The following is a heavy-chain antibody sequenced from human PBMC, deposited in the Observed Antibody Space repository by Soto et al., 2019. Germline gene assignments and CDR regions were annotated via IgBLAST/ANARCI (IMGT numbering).Heavy chain of an antibody. CDR3: AKDISCSSTSCYGGFDY. Sequence: DVQLVESGGGLVQPGRSLRLSCAASGFTFDDYAMHWVRQAPGKGLEWVSGISWNSGSIGYADSVKGRFTISRDNAKKSLYLQMNSLRAEDTALYYCAKDISCSSTSCYGGFDYWGQGTLVTVSS. CDR1: GFTFDDYA. V-gene: IGHV3-9*01. D-gene: IGHD2-2*01. J-gene: IGHJ4*02. CDR2: ISWNSGSI.